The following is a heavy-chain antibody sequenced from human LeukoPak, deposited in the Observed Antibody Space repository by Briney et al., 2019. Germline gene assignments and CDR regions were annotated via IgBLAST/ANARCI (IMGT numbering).Heavy chain of an antibody. Sequence: GASVKVSCKASGYTFTSYAMHWVRQAPGQRLEWMGWINAGNGNTKYSQKFQGRVTITRDTSASTAYMELSSLRSEDTAVYYCARGGLYGYSGSYWDYYYYMDVWGKGTTVTVSS. V-gene: IGHV1-3*01. CDR2: INAGNGNT. J-gene: IGHJ6*03. D-gene: IGHD1-26*01. CDR1: GYTFTSYA. CDR3: ARGGLYGYSGSYWDYYYYMDV.